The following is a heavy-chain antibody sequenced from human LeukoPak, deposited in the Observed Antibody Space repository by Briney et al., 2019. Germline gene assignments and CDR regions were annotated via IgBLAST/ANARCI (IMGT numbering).Heavy chain of an antibody. D-gene: IGHD6-13*01. CDR2: IIPIFGTA. J-gene: IGHJ3*02. CDR3: ARSELEAFDI. CDR1: GGTFSSYA. V-gene: IGHV1-69*13. Sequence: GASVKVSCKASGGTFSSYAISWVRQAPGQGLEWMGGIIPIFGTANYAQKFQGRVTITADESTSTAYMELSSLRSEDTAVYYCARSELEAFDIWGQGTMVTVSS.